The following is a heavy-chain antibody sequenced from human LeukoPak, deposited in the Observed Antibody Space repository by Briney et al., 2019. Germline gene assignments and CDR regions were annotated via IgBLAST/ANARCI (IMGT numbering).Heavy chain of an antibody. CDR3: SNGRTSSGTLQHDY. D-gene: IGHD6-19*01. CDR2: ITSSDSTT. J-gene: IGHJ4*02. CDR1: GFTFSSYE. Sequence: GGSLRLSCVASGFTFSSYEVNWVRQAPGKGLEWLSYITSSDSTTHYADSVKGRFTISGDDAQNSLYLQMNSLRAEDTALYYCSNGRTSSGTLQHDYWGQGTLVTVSS. V-gene: IGHV3-48*03.